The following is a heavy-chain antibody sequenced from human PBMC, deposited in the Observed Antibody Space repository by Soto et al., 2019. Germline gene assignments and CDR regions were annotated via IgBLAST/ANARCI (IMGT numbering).Heavy chain of an antibody. CDR1: GLIVNNNY. Sequence: EMQLVESGGGLVNPGGSLRLSCAASGLIVNNNYMNWVRQAPGKGLEWVSVIHSGNSASYADSVMGRFTISRHNSKNMVYLQMNSLRAEDTAVYYCARDPGYCSGGICYLYMDVWGKGTTVTVSS. CDR3: ARDPGYCSGGICYLYMDV. J-gene: IGHJ6*03. CDR2: IHSGNSA. V-gene: IGHV3-53*04. D-gene: IGHD2-15*01.